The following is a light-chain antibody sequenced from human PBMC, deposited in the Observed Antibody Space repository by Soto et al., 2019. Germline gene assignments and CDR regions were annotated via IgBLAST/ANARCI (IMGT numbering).Light chain of an antibody. CDR1: QSVSSN. V-gene: IGKV3-15*01. CDR3: QQYNNWWT. CDR2: GAS. Sequence: ERVLTPSPATPSVSPGEKATHSCRASQSVSSNLAWYQQKPGQAPRLLIYGASTRATGIPARFSGSGSGTEFTLTISSLQSEDFAVYYCQQYNNWWTFGQGTKVDIK. J-gene: IGKJ1*01.